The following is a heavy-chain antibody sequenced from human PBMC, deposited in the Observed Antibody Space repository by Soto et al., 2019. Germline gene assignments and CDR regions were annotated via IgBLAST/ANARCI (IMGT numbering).Heavy chain of an antibody. Sequence: GGSLRLSCAVSGFTVSSNYMSWVRQAPGKGLEWVSVIFSGGSTYYADSVKGRFTISRDNSKTTLYLQMNSLRVEDTAVYYCANGDYSNEYFEHWGQGTLVTVSS. V-gene: IGHV3-53*01. J-gene: IGHJ1*01. CDR1: GFTVSSNY. D-gene: IGHD4-17*01. CDR3: ANGDYSNEYFEH. CDR2: IFSGGST.